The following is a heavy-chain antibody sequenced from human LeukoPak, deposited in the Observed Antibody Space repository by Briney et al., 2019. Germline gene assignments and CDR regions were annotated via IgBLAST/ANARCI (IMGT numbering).Heavy chain of an antibody. J-gene: IGHJ4*02. CDR3: ARHRDTSGWNGIDY. V-gene: IGHV4-61*05. CDR2: IHYSGSA. CDR1: GVSITTSAYY. D-gene: IGHD6-19*01. Sequence: PSETLSLSCTVSGVSITTSAYYWGCIRQPPGKGLEWIGYIHYSGSANYSPSPKSRVTISLDTSKNHFSLKLSSVTAADTAVYYCARHRDTSGWNGIDYWGQGTLVTVSS.